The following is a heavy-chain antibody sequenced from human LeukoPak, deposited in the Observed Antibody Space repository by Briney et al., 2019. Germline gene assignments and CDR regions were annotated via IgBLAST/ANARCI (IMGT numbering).Heavy chain of an antibody. D-gene: IGHD1-26*01. CDR2: IYHSGST. Sequence: SETLSLTCTVSGGSISSGGYYWSWIRQPPGKGLEWIGYIYHSGSTYYNPSLKSRVTTSVDRSKNQFSLKLSSVTAADTAVYYCARRSWRSKWEPQEVYYFDYWGQGTLVTVSS. J-gene: IGHJ4*02. CDR3: ARRSWRSKWEPQEVYYFDY. V-gene: IGHV4-30-2*01. CDR1: GGSISSGGYY.